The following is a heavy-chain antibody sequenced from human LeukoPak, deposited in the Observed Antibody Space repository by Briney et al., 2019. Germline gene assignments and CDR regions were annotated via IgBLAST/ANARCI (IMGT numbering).Heavy chain of an antibody. J-gene: IGHJ3*02. Sequence: GGSLRLSCAASGFTFSSYSMNWVRQAPGKGLEWVSSISSSSYIYYADSVMGRFTISRDNAKNSLYLQMNSLRAEDTAVYYCARDLRGAFDIWGQGTMVTVSS. V-gene: IGHV3-21*01. CDR1: GFTFSSYS. CDR3: ARDLRGAFDI. CDR2: ISSSSYI.